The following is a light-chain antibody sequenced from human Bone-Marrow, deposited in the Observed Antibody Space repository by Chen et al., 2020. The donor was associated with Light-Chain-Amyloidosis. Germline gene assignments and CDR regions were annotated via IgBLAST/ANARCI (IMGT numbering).Light chain of an antibody. J-gene: IGLJ1*01. Sequence: QSALTQPPSASGSPGRSVTISSGGTSGDIGHYNYVSWYQQHPGKAPKLMIYEVNKRPSGVPDRFSGSKSGNTASLTVSGLQAEDEADYYCSSYAGSNTFVFGIGTKVTVL. CDR3: SSYAGSNTFV. CDR2: EVN. V-gene: IGLV2-8*01. CDR1: SGDIGHYNY.